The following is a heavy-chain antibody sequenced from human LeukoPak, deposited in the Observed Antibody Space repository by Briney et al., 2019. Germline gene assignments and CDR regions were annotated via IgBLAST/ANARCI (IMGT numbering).Heavy chain of an antibody. Sequence: ASVKVSCKASGYTFTGYYMHWVRQAPGQGLEWMGWINPNSGGTNYARKFQGRVTMTRDTSISTAYMELSRLRSDDTAVYYCARDFWDKNSTRTDYGGNSSWGQGTLVTVSS. J-gene: IGHJ5*02. CDR3: ARDFWDKNSTRTDYGGNSS. CDR2: INPNSGGT. CDR1: GYTFTGYY. V-gene: IGHV1-2*02. D-gene: IGHD4-23*01.